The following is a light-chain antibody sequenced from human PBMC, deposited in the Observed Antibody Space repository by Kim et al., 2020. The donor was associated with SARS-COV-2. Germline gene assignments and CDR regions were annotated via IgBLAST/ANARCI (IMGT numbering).Light chain of an antibody. CDR1: SSDVGGSDY. J-gene: IGLJ2*01. V-gene: IGLV2-11*01. Sequence: GLSVTISCTGTSSDVGGSDYVSWYQPHPGKAPKLMIWDGNGRPSGVPARFTGSKSGNTASLTISGLQADDEADYYCCSYAGSQTLLFGGGTQLTVL. CDR2: DGN. CDR3: CSYAGSQTLL.